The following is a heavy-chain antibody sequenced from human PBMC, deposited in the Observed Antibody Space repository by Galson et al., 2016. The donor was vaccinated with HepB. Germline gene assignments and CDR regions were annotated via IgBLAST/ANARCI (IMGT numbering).Heavy chain of an antibody. CDR1: GFIVSTNY. V-gene: IGHV3-53*01. D-gene: IGHD2-21*01. Sequence: SLRLSCAASGFIVSTNYMTWVRQAPGKGLEWVSIIYSSGDTYYADSVQGRFTISRDNSKNTLYLQTNSLRVEDTAVYYCASPVPLGDWGQGTLVTVSS. CDR3: ASPVPLGD. J-gene: IGHJ4*02. CDR2: IYSSGDT.